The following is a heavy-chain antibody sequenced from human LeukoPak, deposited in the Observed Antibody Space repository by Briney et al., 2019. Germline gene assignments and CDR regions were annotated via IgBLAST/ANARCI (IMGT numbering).Heavy chain of an antibody. CDR2: ISSSIYI. D-gene: IGHD4-17*01. CDR3: ARGPNNNDYGDYVDFDY. J-gene: IGHJ4*02. CDR1: GFTFSSYS. Sequence: GGSLRLSCAASGFTFSSYSMNWVRQAPGKGLEWASSISSSIYIYYADSVKGRFTISRDNSKNTLYLQMNSLRAEDTAVFYCARGPNNNDYGDYVDFDYWGQGTLVSVSS. V-gene: IGHV3-21*01.